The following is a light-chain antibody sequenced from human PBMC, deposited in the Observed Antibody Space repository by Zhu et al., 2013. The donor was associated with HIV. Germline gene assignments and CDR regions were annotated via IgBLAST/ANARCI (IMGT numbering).Light chain of an antibody. Sequence: EVVLMQSPGTLSLSPGERATLSCRASQTVSYKHIAWYQQKPGQAPRLLIYGASSRAPGIPDRFSGGGSGTDFTLTISRLEAEDFAVYYCQQYGSSPFTFGPGTKVDIK. CDR1: QTVSYKH. CDR3: QQYGSSPFT. J-gene: IGKJ3*01. CDR2: GAS. V-gene: IGKV3-20*01.